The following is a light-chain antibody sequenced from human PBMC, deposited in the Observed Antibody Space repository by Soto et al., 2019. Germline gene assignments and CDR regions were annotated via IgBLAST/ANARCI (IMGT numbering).Light chain of an antibody. CDR3: QQLNRYPLT. Sequence: DIQLTQSPSFLSASVGDRVTITCRASQGISSYLAWYQQKPGKAPKLLIYAASTLQSGVPSRFSGSGSGTEFTLTISSLQPEDFATYYCQQLNRYPLTFGGGTKAEIK. V-gene: IGKV1-9*01. J-gene: IGKJ4*01. CDR1: QGISSY. CDR2: AAS.